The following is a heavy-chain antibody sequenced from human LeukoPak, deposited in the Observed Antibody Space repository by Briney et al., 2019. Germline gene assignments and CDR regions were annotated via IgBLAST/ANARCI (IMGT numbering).Heavy chain of an antibody. CDR2: INHSGST. CDR3: ARGLIRYFDWLLTNWFDP. V-gene: IGHV4-34*01. D-gene: IGHD3-9*01. CDR1: GGSFSGYY. Sequence: SETLSLTCAVYGGSFSGYYWSWIRQPPGKGLEWIGVINHSGSTNHNPSLKSRVTISVDTSKNQFSLKLSSVTAADTAVYYCARGLIRYFDWLLTNWFDPWGQGTLVTVSS. J-gene: IGHJ5*02.